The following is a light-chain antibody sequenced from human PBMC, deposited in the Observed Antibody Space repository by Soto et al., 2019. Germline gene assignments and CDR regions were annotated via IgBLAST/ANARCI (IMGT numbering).Light chain of an antibody. J-gene: IGKJ1*01. V-gene: IGKV3-11*01. Sequence: EIVLTQSPATLSLSPGERATLSCRASQSVSAYLAWYQQKPGQAPRLLIYDASNRATGIPARFSGSGSGTDFTLTVDGLEPEDFAVYYCQHRSNWPRTFGQGTKVEIK. CDR2: DAS. CDR1: QSVSAY. CDR3: QHRSNWPRT.